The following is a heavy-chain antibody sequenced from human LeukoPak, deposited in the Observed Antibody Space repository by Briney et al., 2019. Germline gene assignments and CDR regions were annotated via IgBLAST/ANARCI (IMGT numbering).Heavy chain of an antibody. Sequence: PGGSLRLSCAASGFTFSTYSMNWVRQAPGKGLEWVSSISSGSSFIYYADSVKGRFTISRDNSKNTLYLQMNSLRAEDTAVYYCAKERTVTSQFDYWGQGTLVTVTS. CDR1: GFTFSTYS. D-gene: IGHD4-17*01. J-gene: IGHJ4*02. CDR3: AKERTVTSQFDY. V-gene: IGHV3-21*01. CDR2: ISSGSSFI.